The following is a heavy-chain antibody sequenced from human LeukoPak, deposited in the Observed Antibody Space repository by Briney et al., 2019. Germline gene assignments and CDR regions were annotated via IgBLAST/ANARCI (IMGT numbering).Heavy chain of an antibody. CDR1: GFTLSND. D-gene: IGHD2-2*01. J-gene: IGHJ5*02. Sequence: GSLRLSCAASGFTLSNDMNWVRQAPGKGLEWVSSISTSSRYIYYKDSVRGRFTISRDDAKNSLYLEMNSLRAEDTAVYYCARADCSSSTCYLRRSWFDPWGQGTLVTVSS. CDR2: ISTSSRYI. V-gene: IGHV3-21*01. CDR3: ARADCSSSTCYLRRSWFDP.